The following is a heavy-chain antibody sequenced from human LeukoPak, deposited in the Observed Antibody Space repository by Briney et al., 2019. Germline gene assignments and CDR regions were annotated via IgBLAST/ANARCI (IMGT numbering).Heavy chain of an antibody. V-gene: IGHV1-69*13. J-gene: IGHJ1*01. CDR1: GGTFSIYA. CDR3: ATSSYYYDSSGYTLVGYFQH. D-gene: IGHD3-22*01. Sequence: SVKVSCKASGGTFSIYAISWVRQAPGQGLEWMGGIIPIFGTANYAQKFQGRVTITADESTSTAYMELSSLRSEDTAVYYCATSSYYYDSSGYTLVGYFQHWGQGTLVTVSS. CDR2: IIPIFGTA.